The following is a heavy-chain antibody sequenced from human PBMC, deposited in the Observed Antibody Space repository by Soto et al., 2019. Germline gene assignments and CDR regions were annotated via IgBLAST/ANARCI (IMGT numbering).Heavy chain of an antibody. Sequence: QVQLVQSGAEVKKPGSSVKVSCKASGGTFNVYTIIWVRQAPGQGLEWMGRIIPMLAITNYAQRFQGRVTLTADTSTTTAYMEVSSLTSEDTAVYYCALGSWSGETFEIWGQGTVVTVSS. CDR1: GGTFNVYT. V-gene: IGHV1-69*02. CDR2: IIPMLAIT. CDR3: ALGSWSGETFEI. J-gene: IGHJ3*02. D-gene: IGHD6-13*01.